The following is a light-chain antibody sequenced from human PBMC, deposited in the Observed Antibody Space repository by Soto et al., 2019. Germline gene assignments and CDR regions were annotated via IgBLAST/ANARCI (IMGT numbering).Light chain of an antibody. J-gene: IGKJ1*01. CDR3: QESYDMKA. CDR2: DAS. V-gene: IGKV1-39*01. Sequence: DLQMTQSPPSLSASVGDRVTISCRASQSVSRYMNWYQQRPGKPPNLLIYDASTLQRGVPSRFSGSGSGTEFTLTISSLQPEDFATYFCQESYDMKAFGQGTKVEIK. CDR1: QSVSRY.